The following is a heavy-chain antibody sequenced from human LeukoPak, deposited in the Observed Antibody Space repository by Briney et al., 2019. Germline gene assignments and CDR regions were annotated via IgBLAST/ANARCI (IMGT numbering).Heavy chain of an antibody. CDR2: VDPEDGET. D-gene: IGHD7-27*01. CDR3: ATLSVLGRGNRNWFDP. CDR1: GYTFTDYY. V-gene: IGHV1-69-2*01. J-gene: IGHJ5*02. Sequence: ASVKVSCKVSGYTFTDYYMHWVQQAPGKGLEWMGLVDPEDGETIYAEKFQGRVTITADTSTDTAYMELSSLRSEDTAVYYCATLSVLGRGNRNWFDPWGQRTLVTVSS.